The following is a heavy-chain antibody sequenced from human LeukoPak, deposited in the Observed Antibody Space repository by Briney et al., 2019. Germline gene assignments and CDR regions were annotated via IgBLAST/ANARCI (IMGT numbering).Heavy chain of an antibody. Sequence: ASETLSLTCTVSGGSVSSYYWSWIRQPPGKGLEWIGYVYYSGTTNYNPSLKNRVTVSVDTSKNQFTLKLSSVTAADTAVYYCARDLRYDSSGWAFDYWGQGILVTVSS. D-gene: IGHD3-22*01. J-gene: IGHJ4*02. V-gene: IGHV4-59*02. CDR2: VYYSGTT. CDR3: ARDLRYDSSGWAFDY. CDR1: GGSVSSYY.